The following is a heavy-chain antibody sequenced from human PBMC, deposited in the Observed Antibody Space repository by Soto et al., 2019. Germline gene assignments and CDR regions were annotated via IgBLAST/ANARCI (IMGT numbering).Heavy chain of an antibody. J-gene: IGHJ5*02. CDR1: GYFFNDYH. D-gene: IGHD3-3*02. CDR3: AREEARRNIAAVLMDT. CDR2: INPKNGDT. Sequence: ASVKVSCKTSGYFFNDYHMHWVRKAPGQGLEWMGWINPKNGDTNYAQKFQDRVTMTRDTSISTVYIELSRLTSDDMAVYYCAREEARRNIAAVLMDTWGQGTLATVSS. V-gene: IGHV1-2*02.